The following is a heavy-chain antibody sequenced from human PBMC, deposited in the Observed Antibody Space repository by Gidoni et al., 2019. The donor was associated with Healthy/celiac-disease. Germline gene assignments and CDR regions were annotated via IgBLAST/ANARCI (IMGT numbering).Heavy chain of an antibody. Sequence: QLQLQESGPGLVKPSEPLSLTCTVSGGSISSSSYYWGGIRQPPGKGLEWLGSIYYSGSTYYNPSLKSRVTISVDTSKNQFSLKLSTVTAADTTVYYCARLGQWLAEGGDYWGQGTLVTVSS. J-gene: IGHJ4*02. CDR3: ARLGQWLAEGGDY. CDR1: GGSISSSSYY. CDR2: IYYSGST. D-gene: IGHD6-19*01. V-gene: IGHV4-39*01.